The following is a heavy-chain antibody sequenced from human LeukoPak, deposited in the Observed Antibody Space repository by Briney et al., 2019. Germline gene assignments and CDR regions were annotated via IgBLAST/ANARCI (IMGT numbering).Heavy chain of an antibody. D-gene: IGHD6-13*01. CDR1: GYTFTSYY. Sequence: GASVKVSCKASGYTFTSYYMDWVGQAPGQGLEWMGIINPSGGSTNYAQKFQGRVTMTRDTSTSTVYMELSSLRSEDTAVYYCARDNIRGGKGIAAAGGYYWGQGTLVTVSS. CDR3: ARDNIRGGKGIAAAGGYY. CDR2: INPSGGST. J-gene: IGHJ4*02. V-gene: IGHV1-46*01.